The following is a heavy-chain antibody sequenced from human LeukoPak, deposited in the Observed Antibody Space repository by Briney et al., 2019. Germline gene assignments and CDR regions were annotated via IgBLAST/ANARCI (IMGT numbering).Heavy chain of an antibody. V-gene: IGHV3-7*01. J-gene: IGHJ4*02. CDR1: GGSFSGYY. CDR2: IKQDGTEK. Sequence: PSETLSLTCAVYGGSFSGYYWSWVRRAPGKGLEWVANIKQDGTEKYYVDSVKGRFTISRDNAKNSLYLQMNRLRAEDTAVYYCAKLAKYFYGSETYYFFEHWGQGTPVTASS. D-gene: IGHD3-10*01. CDR3: AKLAKYFYGSETYYFFEH.